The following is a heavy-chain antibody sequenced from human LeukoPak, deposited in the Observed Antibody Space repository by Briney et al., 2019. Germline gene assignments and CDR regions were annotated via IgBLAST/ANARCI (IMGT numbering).Heavy chain of an antibody. D-gene: IGHD2-15*01. V-gene: IGHV3-9*01. CDR1: GFTFEDYA. CDR3: AKDQVVVAGRENWFDP. J-gene: IGHJ5*02. Sequence: PGGSLRLSCAASGFTFEDYAMHWVRQAPGKGLDWVAAISWNSASIGYADSVKGRFTISRDNSKNTLYLQMNSLRAEDTAVYYCAKDQVVVAGRENWFDPWGQGTLVTVSS. CDR2: ISWNSASI.